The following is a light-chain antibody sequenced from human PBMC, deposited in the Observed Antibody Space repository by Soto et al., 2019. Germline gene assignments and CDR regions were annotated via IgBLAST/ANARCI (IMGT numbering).Light chain of an antibody. CDR3: QQYNTHS. CDR2: DAS. CDR1: QNIFTW. V-gene: IGKV1-5*01. Sequence: DIQMTQSPSTLSASVGDTVTITCRASQNIFTWLAWYQHKPGKAPKLLMYDASILESGVPSRFSGSGSGTECTLTISGLQSDDFGTYYLQQYNTHSFGGGTKVDI. J-gene: IGKJ4*01.